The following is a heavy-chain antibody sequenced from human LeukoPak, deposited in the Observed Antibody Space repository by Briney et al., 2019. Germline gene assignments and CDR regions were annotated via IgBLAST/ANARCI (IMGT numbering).Heavy chain of an antibody. Sequence: SETLSLTCTVSGGSISSSNYYWSWIRQPAGKGLEWIGRIYTSGSTNCNPSLKSRVTISVDTSKNQFSLKLSSVTAADTAVYYCARDRSSGDYVGQIDYWGQGTLVTVSS. CDR3: ARDRSSGDYVGQIDY. CDR1: GGSISSSNYY. J-gene: IGHJ4*02. CDR2: IYTSGST. D-gene: IGHD4-23*01. V-gene: IGHV4-61*02.